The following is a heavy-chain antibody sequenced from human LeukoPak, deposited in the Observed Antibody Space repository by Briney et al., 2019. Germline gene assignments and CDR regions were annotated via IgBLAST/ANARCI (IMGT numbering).Heavy chain of an antibody. Sequence: SETLSLTCSVSGYSISSGFYWGWIRQPPGKGLEWIGNIFRSGSTYYNTSLKSRVTISVDTSKNQFSLKLSSVTAADTAVYYCARANYYDSSGYSRGAFDIWGQGTMVTVSS. J-gene: IGHJ3*02. V-gene: IGHV4-38-2*02. D-gene: IGHD3-22*01. CDR3: ARANYYDSSGYSRGAFDI. CDR1: GYSISSGFY. CDR2: IFRSGST.